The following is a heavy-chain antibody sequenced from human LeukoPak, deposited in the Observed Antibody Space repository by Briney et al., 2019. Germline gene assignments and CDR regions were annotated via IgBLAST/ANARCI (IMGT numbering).Heavy chain of an antibody. D-gene: IGHD3-10*01. J-gene: IGHJ5*02. Sequence: SETLSLTCAVYGGSFSGYYWSWIRQPPGKGLEWIGEINHSGSTNYNPSLKSRVTISVDTSKNQFSLKLSSVTAADTAAYYCARGLLLWFGELCWFDPWGQGTLVTVSS. V-gene: IGHV4-34*01. CDR2: INHSGST. CDR1: GGSFSGYY. CDR3: ARGLLLWFGELCWFDP.